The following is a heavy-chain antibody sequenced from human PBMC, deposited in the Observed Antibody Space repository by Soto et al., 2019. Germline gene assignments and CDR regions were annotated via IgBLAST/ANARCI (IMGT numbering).Heavy chain of an antibody. D-gene: IGHD6-13*01. Sequence: PGESLKISCKGSGDSFTSYWNGWVRQMPGKGLEGMGIIYPGDSDTRYSPSFQGQVTISADRSISNAYLQWSSLKASDTAMYYCATRGSSWYGQSMAVWGQGTTVTFSS. CDR2: IYPGDSDT. J-gene: IGHJ6*02. V-gene: IGHV5-51*01. CDR1: GDSFTSYW. CDR3: ATRGSSWYGQSMAV.